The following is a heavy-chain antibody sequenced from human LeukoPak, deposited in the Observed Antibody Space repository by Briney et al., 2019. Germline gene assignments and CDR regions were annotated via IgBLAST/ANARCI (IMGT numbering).Heavy chain of an antibody. CDR1: GGSYSGYY. D-gene: IGHD2-2*01. V-gene: IGHV4-34*01. CDR2: INRSRCT. Sequence: PSETLTLMCAVWGGSYSGYYWSCMRDSPGEAREGIGDINRSRCTIYNRLLKSRVTISVDTSKNQFSLKLTSVTAADTAVYYCARGRRYCSSASCYGYWFDYWYQGTLVTVSS. CDR3: ARGRRYCSSASCYGYWFDY. J-gene: IGHJ4*02.